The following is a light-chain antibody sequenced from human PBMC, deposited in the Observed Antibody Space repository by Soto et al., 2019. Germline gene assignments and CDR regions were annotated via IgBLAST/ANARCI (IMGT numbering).Light chain of an antibody. V-gene: IGKV3-20*01. CDR3: QQYGSSPPWT. J-gene: IGKJ1*01. CDR1: QSVSSSY. CDR2: GAS. Sequence: DTVLTQSPGTLSLSPGERATLSCRASQSVSSSYLAWYQQKPGQAPRLLIYGASSRATGIPDRFSGSGSGTAFTLTISRLEPEDFAVYYCQQYGSSPPWTFGQGTKVEIK.